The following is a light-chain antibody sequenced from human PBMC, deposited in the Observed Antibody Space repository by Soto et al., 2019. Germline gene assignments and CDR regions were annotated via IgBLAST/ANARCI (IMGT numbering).Light chain of an antibody. CDR3: SSYAGSNNFV. V-gene: IGLV2-8*01. Sequence: QSALTQPPSASGSPGQSVTISCTGTSSDVGTYKYVSWYQQHPGKAPKLMIYEVTKRPSGVPDRFSGSKSVNTASLTVSGLQAEDEADYYCSSYAGSNNFVFGTGTKVTVL. J-gene: IGLJ1*01. CDR2: EVT. CDR1: SSDVGTYKY.